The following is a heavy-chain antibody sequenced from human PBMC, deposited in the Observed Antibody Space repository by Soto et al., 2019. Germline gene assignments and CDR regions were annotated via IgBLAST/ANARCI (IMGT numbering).Heavy chain of an antibody. J-gene: IGHJ3*02. Sequence: EVQLVQSGAEVKKPGESLKISCKGSGYSFTSYWIGWVRQMPGKGLEWMGIIYPGDSDTRYSPSFQGQVTISADKSISTAYLQWSSLKASDTAMYYCARLPPYVFGGVIAGAGAFDIWGQGTMVTVSS. CDR1: GYSFTSYW. V-gene: IGHV5-51*03. D-gene: IGHD3-16*02. CDR3: ARLPPYVFGGVIAGAGAFDI. CDR2: IYPGDSDT.